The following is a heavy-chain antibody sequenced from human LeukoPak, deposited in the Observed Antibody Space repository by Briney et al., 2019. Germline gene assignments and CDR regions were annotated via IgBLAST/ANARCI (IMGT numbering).Heavy chain of an antibody. J-gene: IGHJ4*02. V-gene: IGHV3-30*18. D-gene: IGHD2-21*02. CDR2: ISYDGSNK. CDR3: AKDCLHIVVVTAIDY. CDR1: GFTFSSYG. Sequence: GGSLRLSCAASGFTFSSYGMHWVRQAPGKGLEWVAVISYDGSNKYYADSVKGRFTISRDNSKNTLYLQMNSLRAEDTAVYYCAKDCLHIVVVTAIDYWGQGTLVTVSS.